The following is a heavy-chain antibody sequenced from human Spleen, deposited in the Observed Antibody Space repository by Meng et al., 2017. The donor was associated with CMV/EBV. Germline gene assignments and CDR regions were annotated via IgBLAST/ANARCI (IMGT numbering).Heavy chain of an antibody. Sequence: SGGSISSGGYFGTWIRQHPGKALEWIGNIYHNGNTYYNPSLKSRLTISVDTSNHQFSLNLNSVTAADTAVYYCARGLGVATAWYFDYWGQGTLVTVSS. CDR2: IYHNGNT. CDR1: GGSISSGGYF. V-gene: IGHV4-31*02. D-gene: IGHD5-12*01. J-gene: IGHJ4*02. CDR3: ARGLGVATAWYFDY.